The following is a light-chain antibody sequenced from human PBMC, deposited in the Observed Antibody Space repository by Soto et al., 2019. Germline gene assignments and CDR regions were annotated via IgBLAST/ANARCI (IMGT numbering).Light chain of an antibody. CDR3: QQYYLSPWT. CDR2: WAS. V-gene: IGKV4-1*01. CDR1: QSVLYSSNNKNY. Sequence: DIVMTQSPDSLAVSLGERATINCKSSQSVLYSSNNKNYLACYQQEPGQPPKVLIYWASTRESGVPNRFSGSGSGTDFTLTISSLQAADAAVNYCQQYYLSPWTFGQETKV. J-gene: IGKJ1*01.